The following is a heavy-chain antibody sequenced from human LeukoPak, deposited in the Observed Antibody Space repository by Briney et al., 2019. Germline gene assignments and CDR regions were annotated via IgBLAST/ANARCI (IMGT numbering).Heavy chain of an antibody. CDR1: GFTFSSYG. CDR3: ARALSSYDFWSGPPPGYYGMDV. D-gene: IGHD3-3*01. Sequence: GGSLRLSCAASGFTFSSYGMHWVRQAPGKGLEWVAVIWYDGSNKYYAGSVKGRFTISRDNSKNTLYLQMNSLRAEDTAVYYCARALSSYDFWSGPPPGYYGMDVWGQGTTVTVSS. CDR2: IWYDGSNK. J-gene: IGHJ6*02. V-gene: IGHV3-33*01.